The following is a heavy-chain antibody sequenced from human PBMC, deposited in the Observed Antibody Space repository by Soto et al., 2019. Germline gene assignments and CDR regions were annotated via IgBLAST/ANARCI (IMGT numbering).Heavy chain of an antibody. CDR1: GGTFSSYT. CDR3: AGSYYDSSGYYFSNDY. D-gene: IGHD3-22*01. CDR2: IIPILGIA. J-gene: IGHJ4*01. Sequence: QVQLVQSGAEVKKPGSSVKVSCKASGGTFSSYTISWVRQAPGQGLEWMGRIIPILGIANYAQKFQGRVTFTAEKSTSTAYMELSSLRSEDTAVYYCAGSYYDSSGYYFSNDYWGQEPWSPSPQ. V-gene: IGHV1-69*02.